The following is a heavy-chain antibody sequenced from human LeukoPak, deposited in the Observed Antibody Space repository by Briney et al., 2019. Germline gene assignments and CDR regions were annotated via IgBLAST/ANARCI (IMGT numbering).Heavy chain of an antibody. CDR3: ARVYSGIPWGV. Sequence: ASVKVSCKASGYTFTGYYMHWVRQAPGQGLEWMGGIIPIFGTANYAQKFQGRVTITADKSTSTAYMELSSLRSEDTAVYYCARVYSGIPWGVWGKGTTVTVSS. CDR1: GYTFTGYY. D-gene: IGHD7-27*01. CDR2: IIPIFGTA. J-gene: IGHJ6*04. V-gene: IGHV1-69*06.